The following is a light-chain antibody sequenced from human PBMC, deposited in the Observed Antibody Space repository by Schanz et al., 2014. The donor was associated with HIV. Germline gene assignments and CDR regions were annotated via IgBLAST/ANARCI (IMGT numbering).Light chain of an antibody. CDR2: DGS. V-gene: IGKV1-39*01. Sequence: DIQMTQSPPSLSASLGARVTITCRASENVRTYVNWYQQKPGKAPNLLMYDGSTPQSGVPSRFSGRESGTDFALTISSVQPEDFATYYCQQAYDPPFTFGGGTKV. CDR3: QQAYDPPFT. CDR1: ENVRTY. J-gene: IGKJ4*01.